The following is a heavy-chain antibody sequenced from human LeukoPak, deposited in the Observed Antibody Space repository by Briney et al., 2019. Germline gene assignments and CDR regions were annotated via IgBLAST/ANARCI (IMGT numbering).Heavy chain of an antibody. Sequence: ASVKVSCKASGYTFTGYYMHWVRQAPGQRLEWMGWINAGNGNTKYSQKFQGRVTITRDTSASTAYMELSSLRSEDTAVYYCARHLWFGELSLDYWGQGTLVTVSS. D-gene: IGHD3-10*01. CDR1: GYTFTGYY. V-gene: IGHV1-3*01. J-gene: IGHJ4*02. CDR3: ARHLWFGELSLDY. CDR2: INAGNGNT.